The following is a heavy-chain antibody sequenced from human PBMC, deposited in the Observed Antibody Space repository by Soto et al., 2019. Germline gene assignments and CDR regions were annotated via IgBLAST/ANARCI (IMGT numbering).Heavy chain of an antibody. J-gene: IGHJ6*02. D-gene: IGHD3-22*01. CDR2: ISWNSGSI. Sequence: EVQLVESGGGLVQPGRSLRLSCAASGFTFDDYAMHWVRQAPGKGLEWVSGISWNSGSIGYADSVKGRFTISRDNAKNYLYLQMNSLRAEDTALYYCAKDKSLIVVVHYGMDVWGQGTTVTVSS. V-gene: IGHV3-9*01. CDR3: AKDKSLIVVVHYGMDV. CDR1: GFTFDDYA.